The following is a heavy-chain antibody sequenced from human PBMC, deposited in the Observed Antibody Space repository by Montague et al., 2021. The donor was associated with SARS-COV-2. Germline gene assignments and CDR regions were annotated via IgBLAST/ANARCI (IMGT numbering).Heavy chain of an antibody. J-gene: IGHJ4*02. CDR2: IYTSGST. V-gene: IGHV4-61*02. Sequence: TLSLTCTVSGGSISSGSYYWNWIRQPAGKGLEWIGRIYTSGSTNYNPSLKSRVTISVDTSKNQFSLKLSSVTAADTAVYYCARESLHLTGYYNDYFGYGGQGTLVTVSS. CDR3: ARESLHLTGYYNDYFGY. D-gene: IGHD3-9*01. CDR1: GGSISSGSYY.